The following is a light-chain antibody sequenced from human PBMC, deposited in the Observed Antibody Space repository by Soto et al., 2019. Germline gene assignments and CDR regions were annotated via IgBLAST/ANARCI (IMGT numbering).Light chain of an antibody. CDR1: QDINIY. V-gene: IGKV1-33*01. J-gene: IGKJ4*01. Sequence: DIQMTQFPSSLSASVGDRVTITCQASQDINIYLNWYQQKPGKAPKLLIYDASNLETGVPSRFSGSGSGTEFTFTISSLQPEDIATYFCQQYLNLLTFGGGTKVEIK. CDR2: DAS. CDR3: QQYLNLLT.